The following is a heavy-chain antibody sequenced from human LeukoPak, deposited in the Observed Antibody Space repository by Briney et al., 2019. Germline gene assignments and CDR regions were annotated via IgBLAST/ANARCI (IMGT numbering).Heavy chain of an antibody. J-gene: IGHJ4*02. D-gene: IGHD2-15*01. V-gene: IGHV3-23*01. CDR3: AKPRTPALGWAQFDY. CDR2: FDGNGPNT. Sequence: GGSLRLSCAASGFTFSSFAMTWVRQAPGKGLEWVSGFDGNGPNTYYADSVKGRWTISRDNSRNTLYLEMNSLRPEDTAIYYCAKPRTPALGWAQFDYCGQGSLVTVSS. CDR1: GFTFSSFA.